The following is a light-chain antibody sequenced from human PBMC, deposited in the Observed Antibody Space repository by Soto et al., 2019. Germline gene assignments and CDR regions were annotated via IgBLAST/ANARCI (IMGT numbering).Light chain of an antibody. J-gene: IGKJ5*01. V-gene: IGKV3-20*01. CDR1: QGVTSNY. CDR3: QQYGGSPIT. Sequence: EVVLTQSPGTLSLSPGEGATLSCTASQGVTSNYLAWYQQKPGQAPRLLIYGASSRATGIPDRFSGSGFGTDFTLTISRLEPEDFAVYYCQQYGGSPITFGQGTRLEIK. CDR2: GAS.